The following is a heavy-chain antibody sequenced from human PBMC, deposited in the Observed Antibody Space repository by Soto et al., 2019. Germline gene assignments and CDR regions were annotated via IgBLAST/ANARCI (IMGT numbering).Heavy chain of an antibody. CDR3: SRGRQYYQYAMDV. CDR2: INPNGGST. J-gene: IGHJ6*02. CDR1: GYTFTDYY. V-gene: IGHV1-46*03. Sequence: QVQVVQSGAEVKKPGASVKISCKASGYTFTDYYIHWVRQAPGQGLEWMGRINPNGGSTSKGTKFQGRIPMTGDTSTSTAYMELSSLRSEDTALYYCSRGRQYYQYAMDVWGQGTTVTVSS.